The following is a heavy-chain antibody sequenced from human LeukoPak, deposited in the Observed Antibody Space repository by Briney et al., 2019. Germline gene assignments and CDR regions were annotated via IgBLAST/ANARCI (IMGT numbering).Heavy chain of an antibody. Sequence: PGRSLRLSCAASGFTFSSYAMHWVRQAPGKGLEWVAVISYDGSNKYYADSVKGRFTISRDNSKNTLYLQMNSLRAEDTAVYYCARDGPYVALRGYYFGYWGQGTLVTVSS. V-gene: IGHV3-30-3*01. CDR3: ARDGPYVALRGYYFGY. CDR1: GFTFSSYA. D-gene: IGHD5-12*01. CDR2: ISYDGSNK. J-gene: IGHJ4*02.